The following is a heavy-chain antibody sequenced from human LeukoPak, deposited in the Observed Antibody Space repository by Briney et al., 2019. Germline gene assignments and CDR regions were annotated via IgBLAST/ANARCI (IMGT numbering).Heavy chain of an antibody. CDR2: IYYSGST. V-gene: IGHV4-59*01. CDR3: ARAVRGHYYFDY. D-gene: IGHD3/OR15-3a*01. J-gene: IGHJ4*02. Sequence: SETLSLTCTVSGGSISSYYWSWIRQPPGKGLEWIGYIYYSGSTNYNPSLKSRVTLSVDTSKNQFSLKLSSVTAADTAVYYCARAVRGHYYFDYWGQGTLVTVSS. CDR1: GGSISSYY.